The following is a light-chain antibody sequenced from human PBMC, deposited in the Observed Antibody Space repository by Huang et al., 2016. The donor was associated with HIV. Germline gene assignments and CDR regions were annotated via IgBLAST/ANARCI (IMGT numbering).Light chain of an antibody. CDR3: MQALQTPYT. J-gene: IGKJ2*01. V-gene: IGKV2-28*01. Sequence: DIVMTQSPLSLPVTPGEPASISCRSSQSLLQSNGYNFLDWYLQKPGQSPQLLIYFGFKRASGVPDRFSCSTSGTRFTLKISRVEADDVGIYYCMQALQTPYTFGQGTKLEIK. CDR1: QSLLQSNGYNF. CDR2: FGF.